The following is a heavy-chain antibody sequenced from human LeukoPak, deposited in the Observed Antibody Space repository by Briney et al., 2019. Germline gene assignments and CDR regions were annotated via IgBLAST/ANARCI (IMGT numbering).Heavy chain of an antibody. CDR1: GYSFTSFW. J-gene: IGHJ4*02. V-gene: IGHV5-51*01. CDR3: ARHDKGYSGYVTLDY. D-gene: IGHD5-12*01. Sequence: GESLKISCKGSGYSFTSFWIGWVRQMPEKGPEWMGIINPGYSDIRYSPSFQGQVTISADKSISTAYLQWSSLKASDTAIYYCARHDKGYSGYVTLDYWGQGTLVTVSS. CDR2: INPGYSDI.